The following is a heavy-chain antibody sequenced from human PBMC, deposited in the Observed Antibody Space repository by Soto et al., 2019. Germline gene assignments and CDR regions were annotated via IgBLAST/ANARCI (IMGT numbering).Heavy chain of an antibody. CDR3: ARTYLEWLFKPVYYFDY. J-gene: IGHJ4*02. V-gene: IGHV1-18*01. CDR1: GYTFTSYG. D-gene: IGHD3-3*01. CDR2: ISAYNGNT. Sequence: ASVKVSCKASGYTFTSYGISWVRQAPGQGLEWMGWISAYNGNTNYAQKLQGRVTMTTDTSTSTAYMELRSLRSDDTAGYYCARTYLEWLFKPVYYFDYWGQGTLVTVSS.